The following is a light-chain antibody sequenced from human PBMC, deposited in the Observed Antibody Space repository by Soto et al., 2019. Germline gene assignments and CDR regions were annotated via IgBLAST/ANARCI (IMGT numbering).Light chain of an antibody. CDR3: QHYNSYSEA. CDR2: KAS. CDR1: QTISSW. J-gene: IGKJ1*01. V-gene: IGKV1-5*03. Sequence: DIQMTQSPSTLSGSVGDRVTITCRASQTISSWLAWYQQKPGKAPKLLIYKASTLKSGVPSRFSGSGPGTEFILTTSSLQPDDFATYYCQHYNSYSEAFGQGTKVELK.